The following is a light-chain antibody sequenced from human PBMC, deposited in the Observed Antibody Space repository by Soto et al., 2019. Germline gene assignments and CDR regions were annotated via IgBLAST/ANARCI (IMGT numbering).Light chain of an antibody. CDR1: RDIAHY. Sequence: DIQLTQSPSSLSASVGDRITITCQASRDIAHYLSWYQQKPGKAPQLLVYDASKLQTGVPPRFMGSASGKDFPSAIRTRKPEDRATYSFQKMDVLPLPFAGGTKGGIK. CDR3: QKMDVLPLP. CDR2: DAS. J-gene: IGKJ4*01. V-gene: IGKV1-33*01.